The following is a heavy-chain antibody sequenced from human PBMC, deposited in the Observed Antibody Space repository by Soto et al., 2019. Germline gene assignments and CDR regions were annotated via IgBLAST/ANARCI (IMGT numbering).Heavy chain of an antibody. J-gene: IGHJ4*02. D-gene: IGHD3-9*01. V-gene: IGHV3-9*01. CDR2: ISWNSGSI. CDR3: AKDTGLALTGYYLFDY. CDR1: GFTFDDYA. Sequence: EVQLVESGGGLVQPGRSLRLSCAASGFTFDDYAMHWVRQAPGKGLEWVSGISWNSGSIGYADSVKGRFTISRDNAKNSLYLQMNSLRAEDTALYYCAKDTGLALTGYYLFDYWGQGTLVTVSS.